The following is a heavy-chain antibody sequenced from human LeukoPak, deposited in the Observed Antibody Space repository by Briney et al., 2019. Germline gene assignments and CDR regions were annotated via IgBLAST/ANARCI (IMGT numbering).Heavy chain of an antibody. Sequence: SGTLSLTCTASGGSISNYYWSWIRQPPGKGLEWIGYIFSSGSTNYNPSRASRVTISLVTSKNQFSLRLRSVAAADTAVYYCARHLPRTDIGYAFDIWGQGTVVTVSS. D-gene: IGHD2-15*01. J-gene: IGHJ3*02. CDR1: GGSISNYY. V-gene: IGHV4-59*08. CDR2: IFSSGST. CDR3: ARHLPRTDIGYAFDI.